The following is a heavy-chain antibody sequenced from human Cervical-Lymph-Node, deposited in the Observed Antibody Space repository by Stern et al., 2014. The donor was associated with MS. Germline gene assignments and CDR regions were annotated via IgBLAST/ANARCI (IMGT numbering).Heavy chain of an antibody. Sequence: VQLVESGAEVKKPGASVKVSCKASGYNFTSYGISWVRQAPGQGLEWMGRLSAYNGDTNYAQKLQGRVTMTTYTATSTAYMELRSLRSDDTAVYYCARGLLGSENAFDIWGQGTMVTVSS. V-gene: IGHV1-18*01. CDR3: ARGLLGSENAFDI. D-gene: IGHD2-15*01. CDR2: LSAYNGDT. J-gene: IGHJ3*02. CDR1: GYNFTSYG.